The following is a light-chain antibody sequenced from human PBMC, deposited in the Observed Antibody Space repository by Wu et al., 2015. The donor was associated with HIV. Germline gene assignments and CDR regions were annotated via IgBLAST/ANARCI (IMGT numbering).Light chain of an antibody. V-gene: IGKV3-15*01. J-gene: IGKJ2*01. CDR1: QSVSSN. CDR3: QQYNNWPPYT. Sequence: EIVMTQSPATLSVSPGGRATLSCRASQSVSSNLAWYQQKPGQAPRLLIYGASTRATGIPARFSGSGSGTEFTLTISNMQSEDFAIYYCQQYNNWPPYTFGQGTKLEIK. CDR2: GAS.